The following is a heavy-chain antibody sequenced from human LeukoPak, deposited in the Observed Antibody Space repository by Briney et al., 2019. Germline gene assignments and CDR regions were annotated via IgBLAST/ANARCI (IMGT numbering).Heavy chain of an antibody. CDR1: GFTFSSYA. CDR3: ARDVYYGSSFMYYYYYGMDV. Sequence: GGSLRLSCAASGFTFSSYAMHWVRQAPGKGLEWVAVISHDGSNKYYADSVKGRFTISRDNSKNTLYLQMNSLRAEDTAVYYCARDVYYGSSFMYYYYYGMDVWGQGTTVTVSS. J-gene: IGHJ6*02. D-gene: IGHD3-10*01. CDR2: ISHDGSNK. V-gene: IGHV3-30*04.